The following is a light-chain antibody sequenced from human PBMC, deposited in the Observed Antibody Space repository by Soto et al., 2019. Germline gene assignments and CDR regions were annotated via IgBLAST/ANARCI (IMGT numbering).Light chain of an antibody. J-gene: IGLJ1*01. Sequence: QAVVTQPASVSGSPGQSITISCTGTSSDVGSYNYVAWYQQFPGKTPKLMIYEVRNRPSGVSSRFSGSKSGNTASLTISGLQAEDEDDYYCISYTGSDTSYVFGTGTKLTVL. V-gene: IGLV2-14*01. CDR2: EVR. CDR3: ISYTGSDTSYV. CDR1: SSDVGSYNY.